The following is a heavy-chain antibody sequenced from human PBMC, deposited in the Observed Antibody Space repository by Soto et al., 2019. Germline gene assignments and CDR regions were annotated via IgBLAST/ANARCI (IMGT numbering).Heavy chain of an antibody. D-gene: IGHD3-22*01. V-gene: IGHV3-23*01. CDR3: AKGLGYYDSCGSPDAFDI. CDR1: GFTFSSYA. CDR2: ISGSGGST. J-gene: IGHJ3*02. Sequence: GGSLRLSCAASGFTFSSYAMSWVRQAPGKGLEWVSAISGSGGSTYYADSVKGRFTISRDDSKNTLYLQMNSLRAEDTAVYYCAKGLGYYDSCGSPDAFDIWGQGTMVTVS.